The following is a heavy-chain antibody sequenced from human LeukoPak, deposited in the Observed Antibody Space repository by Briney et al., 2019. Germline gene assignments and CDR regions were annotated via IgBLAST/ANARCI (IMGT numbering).Heavy chain of an antibody. Sequence: ASAKVSCKASGYTFTSYYMHWVRQAPGQGLEWMGIINPSGGSTSYAQKFQGRVTMTRDTSTSTVYMELSSLRSEDTAVYYCARWAMGAKSVTMVRGVIIGSPPGFDYWGQGTLVTVSS. CDR3: ARWAMGAKSVTMVRGVIIGSPPGFDY. CDR1: GYTFTSYY. V-gene: IGHV1-46*01. J-gene: IGHJ4*02. D-gene: IGHD3-10*01. CDR2: INPSGGST.